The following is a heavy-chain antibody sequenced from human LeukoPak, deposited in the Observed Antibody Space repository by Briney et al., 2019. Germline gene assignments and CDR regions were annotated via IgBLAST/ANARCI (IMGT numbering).Heavy chain of an antibody. CDR1: GGSISSSSYY. Sequence: PSETLSLTCTVSGGSISSSSYYWSWIRQPPGKGLEWIGYIYYSGSTNYNPSLKSRVTISVDTSKNQFSLKLSSVTAADTAVYFCARVGHYDSGSSDYWGQGTLVTVSS. V-gene: IGHV4-61*01. D-gene: IGHD3-10*01. CDR2: IYYSGST. J-gene: IGHJ4*02. CDR3: ARVGHYDSGSSDY.